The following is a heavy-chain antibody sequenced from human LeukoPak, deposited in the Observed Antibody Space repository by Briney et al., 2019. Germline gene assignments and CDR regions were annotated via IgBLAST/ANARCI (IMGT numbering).Heavy chain of an antibody. Sequence: GGSLRLSCAASGFTVSSNYMSWVRQAPGKGLEWVSVIYSGGSTYYADSVKGRFTISRDNSKNTLYLQMNSLRAEDTAVYYCAKGGAVVVTAQDYWGQGTLVTVSS. J-gene: IGHJ4*02. D-gene: IGHD2-21*02. CDR3: AKGGAVVVTAQDY. CDR2: IYSGGST. V-gene: IGHV3-53*01. CDR1: GFTVSSNY.